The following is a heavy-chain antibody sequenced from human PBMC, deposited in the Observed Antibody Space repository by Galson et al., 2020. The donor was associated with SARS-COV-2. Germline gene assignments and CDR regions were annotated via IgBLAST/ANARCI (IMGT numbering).Heavy chain of an antibody. D-gene: IGHD6-13*01. CDR1: GFSLSTRGVG. Sequence: ESGPTMVKPTQTLTLTYTLSGFSLSTRGVGVGWIRQHPSTALEWLELIYWDDDKRYSPSLKSRLTITKDTSKNQVVRTMTNMDPVDTATYYCAHRRGGAAAGNFDYWGQGTLVTVSS. J-gene: IGHJ4*02. CDR3: AHRRGGAAAGNFDY. CDR2: IYWDDDK. V-gene: IGHV2-5*02.